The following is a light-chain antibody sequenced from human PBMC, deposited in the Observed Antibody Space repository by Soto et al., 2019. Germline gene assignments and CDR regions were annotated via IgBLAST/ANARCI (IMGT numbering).Light chain of an antibody. V-gene: IGKV3-15*01. Sequence: EIVMTQSPATLSVSPGERATLSCRASQSVSSNLAWYQQKPGQAPRLLIYGASTRATGIPARFSGSGSGTEFPLTISSLQSEGFAVDYGQQYKNWPPWTFGEGTKVEIK. CDR2: GAS. CDR3: QQYKNWPPWT. J-gene: IGKJ1*01. CDR1: QSVSSN.